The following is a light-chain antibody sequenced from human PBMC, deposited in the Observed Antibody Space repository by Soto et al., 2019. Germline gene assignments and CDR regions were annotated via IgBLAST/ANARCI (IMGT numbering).Light chain of an antibody. CDR3: QQYKSWPIT. Sequence: EIVMTQSPATLSLSPGDTATLSCRASQSVDTNLAWYVQKPGQAPRRLIYGVSTWGTGVTDRFSGSGSGTEFTLTISSRQSEDFAIYYCQQYKSWPITFGQGTRLEI. J-gene: IGKJ5*01. CDR1: QSVDTN. V-gene: IGKV3D-15*01. CDR2: GVS.